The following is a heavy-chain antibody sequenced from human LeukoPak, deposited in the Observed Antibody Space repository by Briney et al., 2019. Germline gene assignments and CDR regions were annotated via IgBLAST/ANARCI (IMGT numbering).Heavy chain of an antibody. D-gene: IGHD3-22*01. Sequence: PSETLSLTCTVSGGPISSSSYYWGWIRQPPGKGLEWIGSIYYSESTYYNPSLKSRVTISVDTSKNQFSLKLSSVTAADTAVYYCARTTYYYDSSGYSDDAFDIWGQGTMVTVSS. CDR1: GGPISSSSYY. CDR2: IYYSEST. CDR3: ARTTYYYDSSGYSDDAFDI. J-gene: IGHJ3*02. V-gene: IGHV4-39*07.